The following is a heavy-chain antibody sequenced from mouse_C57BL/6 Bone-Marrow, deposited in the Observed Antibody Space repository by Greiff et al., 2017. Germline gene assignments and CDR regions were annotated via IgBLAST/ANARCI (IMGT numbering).Heavy chain of an antibody. V-gene: IGHV1-69*01. CDR1: GYTFTSYW. J-gene: IGHJ2*01. Sequence: VKLQESGAELVMPGASVKLSCKASGYTFTSYWMHWVKQRPGQGLEWIGEIDPSDSYTNYNQKFKGKSTLTVDKSSSTAYMQLSSLTSEDSAVYYCARDGYYSYYFDYWGQGTTLTVSS. CDR2: IDPSDSYT. CDR3: ARDGYYSYYFDY. D-gene: IGHD2-3*01.